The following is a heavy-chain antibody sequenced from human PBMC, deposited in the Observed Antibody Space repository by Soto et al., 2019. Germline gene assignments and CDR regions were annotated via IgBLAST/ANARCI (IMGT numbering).Heavy chain of an antibody. CDR2: INSDGSST. CDR3: ARVHQEAPGPYYMDV. Sequence: GGSLRLSCAASGFTFSSYWMHWVRQAPGKGLVWVSRINSDGSSTSYADSVKGRFTISRDNAKNTLYLQMNSLSAEDTAVYYCARVHQEAPGPYYMDVWGKGTTVTVSS. CDR1: GFTFSSYW. J-gene: IGHJ6*03. V-gene: IGHV3-74*01.